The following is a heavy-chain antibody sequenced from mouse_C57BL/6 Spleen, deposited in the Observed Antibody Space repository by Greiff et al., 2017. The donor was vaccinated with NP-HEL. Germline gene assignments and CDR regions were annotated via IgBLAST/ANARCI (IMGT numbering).Heavy chain of an antibody. V-gene: IGHV1-50*01. D-gene: IGHD1-1*01. J-gene: IGHJ1*03. CDR1: GYTFTSYW. CDR2: IDPSDSYT. CDR3: ARPYYGSSRWYFDV. Sequence: QVQLQQPGAELVKPGASVKLSCKASGYTFTSYWMQWVKQRPGQGLEWIGEIDPSDSYTNYNQKFTGTATLTVDTSSSTAYMQLSSLTSEDSAVYYCARPYYGSSRWYFDVWGTGTTVTVSS.